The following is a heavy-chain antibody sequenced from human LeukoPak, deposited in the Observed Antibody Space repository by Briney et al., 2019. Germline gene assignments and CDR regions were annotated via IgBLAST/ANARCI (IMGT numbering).Heavy chain of an antibody. V-gene: IGHV3-11*06. D-gene: IGHD3-9*01. J-gene: IGHJ5*02. Sequence: GGSLRLSCAASGFTFSDYYMSWIRQAPGKGLEWVSYISSSSSYTNYADSVKGRFTISRDNAKNSLCLQMNSLRAEDTAVYYCARDGRTYYDILTTNWFDPWGQGTLVTVSS. CDR3: ARDGRTYYDILTTNWFDP. CDR1: GFTFSDYY. CDR2: ISSSSSYT.